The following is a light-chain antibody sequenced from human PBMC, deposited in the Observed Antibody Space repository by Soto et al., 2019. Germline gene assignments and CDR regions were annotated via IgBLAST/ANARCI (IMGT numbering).Light chain of an antibody. CDR2: GNS. V-gene: IGLV1-40*01. CDR3: QSYDSSLSGSRV. Sequence: QSVLTQPPSVSGAPGQRVTISCTGRSSNIGAGYDVHWYQQLPGTAPKLLIYGNSNRPSGVPDRFSGSKSGTSASLAITGLQAEDEAEYYCQSYDSSLSGSRVFGGGTKLTVL. CDR1: SSNIGAGYD. J-gene: IGLJ2*01.